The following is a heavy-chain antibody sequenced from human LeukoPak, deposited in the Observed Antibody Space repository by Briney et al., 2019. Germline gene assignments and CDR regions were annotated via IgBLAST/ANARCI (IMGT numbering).Heavy chain of an antibody. CDR2: IRYDGSNK. CDR3: ARGVQLWSYYFDY. CDR1: GFTFSSYG. Sequence: GGSLRLSCAASGFTFSSYGMHWVRQAPGKGLEWVAFIRYDGSNKYYADSVKGRFTISRDNSKNTLYLQMNSLRAEDTALYYCARGVQLWSYYFDYWGQGTLVTVSS. J-gene: IGHJ4*02. V-gene: IGHV3-30*02. D-gene: IGHD5-18*01.